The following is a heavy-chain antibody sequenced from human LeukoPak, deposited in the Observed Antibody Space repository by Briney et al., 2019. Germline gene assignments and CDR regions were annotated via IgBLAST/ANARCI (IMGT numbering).Heavy chain of an antibody. J-gene: IGHJ3*02. V-gene: IGHV4-28*03. CDR1: GYSISTSNW. D-gene: IGHD3-22*01. Sequence: SETLSLTCAVSGYSISTSNWWGWIRQSPGKGLEWFGYVYYTGSTYYNPSLKSRVTMSVDTSKNQFSLKLSSVTAADTAVYYCARGGLDSSGYWVAFDIWGQGTMVTVSS. CDR2: VYYTGST. CDR3: ARGGLDSSGYWVAFDI.